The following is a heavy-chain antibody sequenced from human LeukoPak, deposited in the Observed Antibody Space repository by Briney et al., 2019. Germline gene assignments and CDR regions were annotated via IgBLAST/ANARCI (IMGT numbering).Heavy chain of an antibody. V-gene: IGHV3-30-3*01. Sequence: PGGSLRLSCAASGYTFSSYAMHGVRQAPGKGREGVADISYDRSNKYYADSVKCRFTISRDNAKHTLYLQMNSPRAEDTDVYYCARVGQMQWPTYAADYWGQGTLVTVSS. D-gene: IGHD6-19*01. CDR3: ARVGQMQWPTYAADY. J-gene: IGHJ4*02. CDR1: GYTFSSYA. CDR2: ISYDRSNK.